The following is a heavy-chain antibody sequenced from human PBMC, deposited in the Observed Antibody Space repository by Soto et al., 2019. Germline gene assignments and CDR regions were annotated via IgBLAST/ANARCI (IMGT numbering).Heavy chain of an antibody. J-gene: IGHJ4*02. V-gene: IGHV4-34*01. Sequence: SETLSLTCAVYGGSFSGYYWSWIRQPPGKGLEWIGEINHSGSTNYNPSLKRRVTISVDTSKNQFSLKLRSVTAADTAVYYCAKDQFRGLWFGDSGPVFDYWGQGTLVTVSS. CDR1: GGSFSGYY. D-gene: IGHD3-10*01. CDR2: INHSGST. CDR3: AKDQFRGLWFGDSGPVFDY.